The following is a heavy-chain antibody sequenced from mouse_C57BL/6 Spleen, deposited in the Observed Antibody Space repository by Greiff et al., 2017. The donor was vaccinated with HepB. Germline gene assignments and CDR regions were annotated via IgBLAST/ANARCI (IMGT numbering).Heavy chain of an antibody. V-gene: IGHV1-39*01. D-gene: IGHD1-1*01. CDR1: GYSFTDYN. Sequence: EVQLQQSGPELVKPGASVKISCKASGYSFTDYNMHWVKQSNGKSLEWIGVINPNYGTTSYNQKFKGKATLTVDQSSSTAYMQLNSLTSEDSAVYYWSSGRGSSQDDWGQGTSVTVSS. CDR2: INPNYGTT. J-gene: IGHJ4*01. CDR3: SSGRGSSQDD.